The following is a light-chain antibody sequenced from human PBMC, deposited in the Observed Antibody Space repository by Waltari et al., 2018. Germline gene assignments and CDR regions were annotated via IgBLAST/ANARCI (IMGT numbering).Light chain of an antibody. CDR3: CSFTPSLTYV. CDR1: SSDIGTYNL. CDR2: DVS. J-gene: IGLJ1*01. V-gene: IGLV2-18*02. Sequence: QSALTQPPSVSGSPRQSVTISCTGPSSDIGTYNLVSCYQQTPGTAPKLMIYDVSNRPSGVPDRFSGSKSGNTASLTISALQAEDEADYYCCSFTPSLTYVFGTGTKVTVL.